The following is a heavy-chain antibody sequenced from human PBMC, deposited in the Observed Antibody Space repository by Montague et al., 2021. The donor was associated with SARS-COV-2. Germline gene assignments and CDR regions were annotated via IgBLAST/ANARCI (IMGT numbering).Heavy chain of an antibody. CDR3: ARELLVTGDIDY. J-gene: IGHJ4*02. D-gene: IGHD7-27*01. CDR1: GFTFSSYG. Sequence: SLRLSCAASGFTFSSYGMHWVRQAPGKGLDWVAVIWYDGSNKYYADSLKGRFTISRDNSKNTLYLQMNSLRAEDTAVYYCARELLVTGDIDYWGQGTLVTVSS. CDR2: IWYDGSNK. V-gene: IGHV3-33*01.